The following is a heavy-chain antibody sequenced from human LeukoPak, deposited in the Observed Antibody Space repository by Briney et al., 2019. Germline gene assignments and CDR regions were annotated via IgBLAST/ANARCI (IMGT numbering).Heavy chain of an antibody. CDR1: GGSISSYY. CDR3: ARVTGYKIEDYFDY. D-gene: IGHD1-14*01. CDR2: IYYSGST. V-gene: IGHV4-59*01. J-gene: IGHJ4*02. Sequence: SETLSLTCTVSGGSISSYYWSWIRQPPGKGLEWIGYIYYSGSTNYNPSLKSRVTISVETSKNEFSLKLRSVTAADTAVYYCARVTGYKIEDYFDYWGQGTLVTVSS.